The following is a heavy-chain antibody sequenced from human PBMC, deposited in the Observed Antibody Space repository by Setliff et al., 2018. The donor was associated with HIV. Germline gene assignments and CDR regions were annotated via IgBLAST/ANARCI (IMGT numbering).Heavy chain of an antibody. CDR1: GYTFRDFY. CDR3: ARAEGYYDSSVNPGRYYYYYMDV. V-gene: IGHV1-69-2*01. Sequence: GASVKVSCKASGYTFRDFYMHWVQQDPGKGFEWMGRVDPEDGQTIFAKKFQDRVTLTADTSTETAYMDLSRLRSDDTAVYYCARAEGYYDSSVNPGRYYYYYMDVWGKGTTVTVSS. J-gene: IGHJ6*03. D-gene: IGHD3-22*01. CDR2: VDPEDGQT.